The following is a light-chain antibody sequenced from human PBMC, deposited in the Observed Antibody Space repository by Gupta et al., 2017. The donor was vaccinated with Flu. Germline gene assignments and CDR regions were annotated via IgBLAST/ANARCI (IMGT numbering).Light chain of an antibody. V-gene: IGKV3-15*01. CDR3: QQNHEWPRT. CDR2: GAT. Sequence: GERAPLSCGTRRSLANNVACFQQRPGQAPRLLIYGATTGGTTVPARCSGRGSGTDFTLTISSLQSEDFAVYYCQQNHEWPRTFGPGTKVEVK. CDR1: RSLANN. J-gene: IGKJ1*01.